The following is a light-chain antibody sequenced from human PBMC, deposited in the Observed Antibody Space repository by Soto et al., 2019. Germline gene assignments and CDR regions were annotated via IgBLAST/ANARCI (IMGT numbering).Light chain of an antibody. CDR2: QIS. CDR3: MQASQLRT. J-gene: IGKJ1*01. Sequence: IVLTQTPLSSAVTLGQPASFSCGSSESLVHSDGKTYLGWLHLRPGQPPRLLIYQISRRPPGVPDRFSGSGAGTNFTLKISRVEPEDGGIFYCMQASQLRTFGQGTKVESK. CDR1: ESLVHSDGKTY. V-gene: IGKV2-24*01.